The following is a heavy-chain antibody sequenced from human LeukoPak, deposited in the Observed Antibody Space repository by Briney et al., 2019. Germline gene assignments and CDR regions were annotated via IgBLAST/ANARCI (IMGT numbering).Heavy chain of an antibody. CDR3: ARDRMGDWFDP. CDR2: ISWNSGSI. J-gene: IGHJ5*02. CDR1: GFTFDDYA. V-gene: IGHV3-9*01. Sequence: PGGSLRLSCAASGFTFDDYAMHWVRQAPGKGLEWVSGISWNSGSIGYADSVKGRFTISRDNAKNTLFLQMNSLRAEDTAVYYCARDRMGDWFDPWGQGTLVTVSS. D-gene: IGHD1-26*01.